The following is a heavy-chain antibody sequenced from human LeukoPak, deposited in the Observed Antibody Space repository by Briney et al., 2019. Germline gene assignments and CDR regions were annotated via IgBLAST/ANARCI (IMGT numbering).Heavy chain of an antibody. D-gene: IGHD4-17*01. CDR1: GGSISSGSYY. V-gene: IGHV4-61*02. J-gene: IGHJ2*01. CDR2: IYTSGST. Sequence: SQTLSLTCTVSGGSISSGSYYWSWIRQPAGKGLEWIGRIYTSGSTNYNPSLKSRVTISVDTSKNQFSPKLSSVTAADTAVYYCARDLTTVTTSSVYWYFDLWGRGTLVTVSS. CDR3: ARDLTTVTTSSVYWYFDL.